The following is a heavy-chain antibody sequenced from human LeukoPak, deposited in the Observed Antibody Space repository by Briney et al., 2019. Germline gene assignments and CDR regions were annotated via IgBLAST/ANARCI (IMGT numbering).Heavy chain of an antibody. CDR2: IYTSGST. V-gene: IGHV4-59*10. CDR3: ARGEGAVAGYYYYGMDV. Sequence: SETLSLTCAVYGGSFSGYYWSWIRQPPGKGLEWIGRIYTSGSTNYNPSLKSRVTMSVDTSKNQFSLKLSSVTAADTAVYYCARGEGAVAGYYYYGMDVWGQGTTVTVSS. J-gene: IGHJ6*02. CDR1: GGSFSGYY. D-gene: IGHD6-19*01.